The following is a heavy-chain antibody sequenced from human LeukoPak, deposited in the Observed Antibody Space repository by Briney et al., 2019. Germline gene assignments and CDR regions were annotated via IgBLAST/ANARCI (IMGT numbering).Heavy chain of an antibody. CDR1: GYTFTTYT. CDR2: INAGNGNT. J-gene: IGHJ6*03. V-gene: IGHV1-3*01. Sequence: GASVKVSCKASGYTFTTYTIHWVRQAPGQRLEWMGWINAGNGNTKYSQEFQDRVTITRDTSTSTAYMELRSLRSDDTAVYYCARGPGGRSGYYPLEDYYYYYYMDVWGKGTTVTVSS. D-gene: IGHD3-22*01. CDR3: ARGPGGRSGYYPLEDYYYYYYMDV.